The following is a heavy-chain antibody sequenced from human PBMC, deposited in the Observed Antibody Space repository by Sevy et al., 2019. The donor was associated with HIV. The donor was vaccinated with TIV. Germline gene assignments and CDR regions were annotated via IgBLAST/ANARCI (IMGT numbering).Heavy chain of an antibody. Sequence: GGSLRLSCAASGFTFSSYAMHWVRQAPGKGLEWVAVISYDGSNKYYADSVKGRFTISRDNSKNTLYLQMSSLRAEDTAVYYCARGGTGTAVTLDYWGQGTLVTVSS. CDR3: ARGGTGTAVTLDY. J-gene: IGHJ4*02. D-gene: IGHD1-1*01. CDR2: ISYDGSNK. V-gene: IGHV3-30-3*01. CDR1: GFTFSSYA.